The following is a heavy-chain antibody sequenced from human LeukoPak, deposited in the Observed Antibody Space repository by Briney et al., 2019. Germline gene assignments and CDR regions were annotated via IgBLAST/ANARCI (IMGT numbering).Heavy chain of an antibody. J-gene: IGHJ2*01. CDR3: AREYYGDYYWYFDL. Sequence: PSETLSLTCTVSGGSINSYYWSWIRQPPGKGLEWIGYIYYSGSTNYNPSLKSRVTISVDTSKNQFSLKLSSVTAADTAVYYCAREYYGDYYWYFDLWGRGTLVTVSS. D-gene: IGHD4-17*01. CDR1: GGSINSYY. V-gene: IGHV4-59*01. CDR2: IYYSGST.